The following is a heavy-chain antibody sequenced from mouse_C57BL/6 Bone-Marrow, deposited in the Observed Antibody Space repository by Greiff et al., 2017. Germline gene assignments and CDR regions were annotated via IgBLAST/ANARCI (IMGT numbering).Heavy chain of an antibody. CDR1: GFTFSDYG. CDR2: ISSGSSTI. CDR3: ARGDYGSTWFAY. J-gene: IGHJ3*01. D-gene: IGHD1-1*01. V-gene: IGHV5-17*01. Sequence: DVMLVESGGGLVKPGGSLKLSCAASGFTFSDYGMHWVRQAPEKGLEWVAYISSGSSTIYYADTVKGRFTISRDNAKNTLFLQMTRLRDEDTAMXYCARGDYGSTWFAYWGQGTLGTVSA.